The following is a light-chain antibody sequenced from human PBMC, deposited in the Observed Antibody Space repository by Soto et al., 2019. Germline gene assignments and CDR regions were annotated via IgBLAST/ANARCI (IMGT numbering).Light chain of an antibody. J-gene: IGKJ3*01. CDR2: GAS. V-gene: IGKV3-20*01. CDR3: QQYGSSPPFT. Sequence: IVLTQSPGTLSLSPGERATLSCRASQTFSSYLAWYQQKPGQAPRLLIYGASSRATGIPDRFSGSGSGTDFTLTISRLEPEDVVVYYCQQYGSSPPFTFGPGTKVDIK. CDR1: QTFSSY.